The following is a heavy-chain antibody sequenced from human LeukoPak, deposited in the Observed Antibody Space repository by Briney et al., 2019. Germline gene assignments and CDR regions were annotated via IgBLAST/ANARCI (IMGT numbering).Heavy chain of an antibody. J-gene: IGHJ4*02. D-gene: IGHD3-10*01. CDR3: ARYGTLDY. V-gene: IGHV3-74*01. CDR2: INSDGRST. CDR1: GFTFSDYW. Sequence: GGSLRLSCAASGFTFSDYWMHWVRQAPGKGPEWVSRINSDGRSTGYADSVKGRFTISRDNAKNILYLQMNSLRGEDTAVYFCARYGTLDYWGLGTLVTVSS.